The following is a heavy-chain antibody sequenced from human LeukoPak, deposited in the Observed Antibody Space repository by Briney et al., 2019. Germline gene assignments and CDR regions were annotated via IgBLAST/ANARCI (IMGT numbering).Heavy chain of an antibody. CDR2: IPSTGDST. V-gene: IGHV3-23*01. D-gene: IGHD6-19*01. CDR3: ARERGSSGWATFDY. Sequence: GGSLRLSCAASGFTFGSYAMSWVRQAPGKGLEWVSGIPSTGDSTYYAGSVKGRFTVSRDNSKNTLFLHMNSLRAEDTAIYYCARERGSSGWATFDYWGQGTLVTVSS. J-gene: IGHJ4*02. CDR1: GFTFGSYA.